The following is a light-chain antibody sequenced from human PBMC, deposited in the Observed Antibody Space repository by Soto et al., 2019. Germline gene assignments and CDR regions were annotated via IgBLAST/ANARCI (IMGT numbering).Light chain of an antibody. Sequence: EFVLTQSPGTLSLSPGERATLSCRASQTVRNNYLAWYQQKPGQAPRLLIYDASSRATGIPDRFSGGGSGTDFTLTISRLEPEDFAVYYCQQYINWPITFGQGTRLEIK. CDR1: QTVRNNY. CDR3: QQYINWPIT. CDR2: DAS. J-gene: IGKJ5*01. V-gene: IGKV3D-20*02.